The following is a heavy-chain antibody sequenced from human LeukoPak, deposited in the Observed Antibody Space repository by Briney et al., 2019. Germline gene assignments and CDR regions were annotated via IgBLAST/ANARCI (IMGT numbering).Heavy chain of an antibody. J-gene: IGHJ3*02. Sequence: SLTLSLTCTVSGGSISSGSYYWSWIRQPAGKGLEWIGRIYTSGSTNYNPSLKSRVTISVDTSKNQFSLKLSSVTAADTAVYYCARDTVQRGAAFDIWGQGTMVTVSS. D-gene: IGHD1-1*01. V-gene: IGHV4-61*02. CDR2: IYTSGST. CDR3: ARDTVQRGAAFDI. CDR1: GGSISSGSYY.